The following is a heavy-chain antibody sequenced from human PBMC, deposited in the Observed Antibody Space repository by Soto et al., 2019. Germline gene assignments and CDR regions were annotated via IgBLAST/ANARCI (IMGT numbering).Heavy chain of an antibody. D-gene: IGHD4-17*01. V-gene: IGHV3-23*01. J-gene: IGHJ4*02. CDR1: GFTFSSYA. CDR3: AKDFTPGYGDYEGFDY. Sequence: EVQLLESGGGLVQPGGSLRLSCAASGFTFSSYAMSWVRQAPGKGLEWVSAISGSGGSTYYADSVKGRFTISRDNSKNTLYLQMNSLRAEDTAVYYCAKDFTPGYGDYEGFDYWGQGTLVTVSS. CDR2: ISGSGGST.